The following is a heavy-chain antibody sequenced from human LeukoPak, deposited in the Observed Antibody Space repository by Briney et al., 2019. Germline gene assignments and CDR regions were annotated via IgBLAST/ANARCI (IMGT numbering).Heavy chain of an antibody. D-gene: IGHD6-13*01. V-gene: IGHV3-30*03. J-gene: IGHJ6*03. Sequence: GGSLRLSCAASGFTFSNYGMHWVRQAPGKGLEWVAIISYDGSNKYYADSVRGRFTISRDNSKNTLYLQMNSLRAEDTAVYYCAISGILIRNYFYYMDVWGIGTTVTVSS. CDR2: ISYDGSNK. CDR3: AISGILIRNYFYYMDV. CDR1: GFTFSNYG.